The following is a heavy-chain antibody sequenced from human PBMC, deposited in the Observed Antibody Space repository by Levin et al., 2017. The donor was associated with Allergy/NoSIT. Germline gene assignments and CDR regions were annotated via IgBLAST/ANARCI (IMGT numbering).Heavy chain of an antibody. V-gene: IGHV3-33*01. CDR2: IWYDGTNK. Sequence: SCATSGFSLRDYGMHWVRRAPGKGLEWLAVIWYDGTNKYYLDSLEGRFAVSRDTSTNSVSLHMAGLRVDDTAVYYCARGVPISGVGAYLDAWGQGTLVTVSS. CDR3: ARGVPISGVGAYLDA. CDR1: GFSLRDYG. J-gene: IGHJ4*02. D-gene: IGHD3-3*01.